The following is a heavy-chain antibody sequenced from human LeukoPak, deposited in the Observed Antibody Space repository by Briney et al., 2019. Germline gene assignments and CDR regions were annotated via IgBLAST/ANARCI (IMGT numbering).Heavy chain of an antibody. Sequence: GPVKVSCKVSGYALTELSMHWVRQAPGKGLEWMGGFDPEDGETIYAQKFQGRVTMTEDTSTDTAYMELSSLRSEDTAVYYCATSLVTTVVTTFDYWGQGTLVTVSS. J-gene: IGHJ4*02. CDR3: ATSLVTTVVTTFDY. D-gene: IGHD4-23*01. CDR1: GYALTELS. V-gene: IGHV1-24*01. CDR2: FDPEDGET.